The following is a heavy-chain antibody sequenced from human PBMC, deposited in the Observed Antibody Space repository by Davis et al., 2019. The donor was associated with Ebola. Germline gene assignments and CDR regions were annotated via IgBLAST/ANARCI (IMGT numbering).Heavy chain of an antibody. CDR3: ARDGPNYDVDY. Sequence: GESLKISCAISGFTFSSYAMHWVRQAPGKGLEWVAFIRSEATSQDYGKSVQGRFFISRDYSKNTLYLQMNSLRVDDTAVYFCARDGPNYDVDYWGQGTLVTVSA. V-gene: IGHV3-30*02. CDR1: GFTFSSYA. D-gene: IGHD3-22*01. CDR2: IRSEATSQ. J-gene: IGHJ4*02.